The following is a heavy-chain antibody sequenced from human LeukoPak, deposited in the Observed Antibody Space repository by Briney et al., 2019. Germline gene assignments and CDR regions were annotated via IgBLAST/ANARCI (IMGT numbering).Heavy chain of an antibody. D-gene: IGHD2-2*01. V-gene: IGHV3-21*01. CDR1: GFTFSSYS. Sequence: GGSLRLSCAASGFTFSSYSMNWVRQAPGKGLEWVSSISSSSSYIYYADSVRGRFTISRDNAKNSLYLQMNSLRAEDTAVYYCARDLANQLDDYWGQGTLVTVSS. CDR3: ARDLANQLDDY. J-gene: IGHJ4*02. CDR2: ISSSSSYI.